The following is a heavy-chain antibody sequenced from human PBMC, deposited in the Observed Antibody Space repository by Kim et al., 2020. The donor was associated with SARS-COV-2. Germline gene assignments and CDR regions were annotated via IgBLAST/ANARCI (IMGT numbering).Heavy chain of an antibody. CDR1: GFTFSDSA. D-gene: IGHD5-12*01. CDR3: TRVPPYSDTYWDAFDM. J-gene: IGHJ3*02. V-gene: IGHV3-73*01. Sequence: GGSLRLSCAASGFTFSDSAMHWVRQASGKGLEWVGRIRSKDNGYETAYAASVRGRFTISRDDSKKTAYLQMNSRKTEDTAVYYCTRVPPYSDTYWDAFDMWGQGTMVTVSS. CDR2: IRSKDNGYET.